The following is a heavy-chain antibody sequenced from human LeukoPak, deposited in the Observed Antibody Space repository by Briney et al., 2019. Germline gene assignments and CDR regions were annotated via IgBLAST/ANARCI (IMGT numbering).Heavy chain of an antibody. V-gene: IGHV3-48*04. CDR1: GFSFSRYS. CDR3: ARKSGSSGYPFDY. CDR2: ITSSSNAI. Sequence: PGGSLRLSCAASGFSFSRYSMNWVRQAPGKGLEWVSYITSSSNAIYYADSVKGRFTISRDNAKNSLYLQMNSLRAEDTAVYYCARKSGSSGYPFDYWGQGILVSVSS. D-gene: IGHD3-22*01. J-gene: IGHJ4*02.